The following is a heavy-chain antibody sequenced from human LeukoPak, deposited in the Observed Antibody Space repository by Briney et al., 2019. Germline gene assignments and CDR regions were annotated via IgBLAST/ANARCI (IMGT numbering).Heavy chain of an antibody. V-gene: IGHV5-10-1*01. CDR2: IDPSDSYT. CDR1: GYYFTSYW. Sequence: GESLKISCKDSGYYFTSYWISWVRQMPGKGLEWMGRIDPSDSYTNYSPSFQGHVTISADKSISTAYLQWSSLKASDTAMYYCASGYSYGYAYGMDVWGQGTTVTVSS. J-gene: IGHJ6*02. CDR3: ASGYSYGYAYGMDV. D-gene: IGHD5-18*01.